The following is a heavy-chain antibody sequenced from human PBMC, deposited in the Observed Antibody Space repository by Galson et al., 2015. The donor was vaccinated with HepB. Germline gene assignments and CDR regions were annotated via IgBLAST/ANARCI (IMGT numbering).Heavy chain of an antibody. V-gene: IGHV3-33*01. Sequence: SLRLACAASGFTFSSYGMHWVRQAPCKGLEWVAVIWYDGSNKYYADSVKGRFTISRDNSKNTLYLQMNSLRAEDTAVYYCARDYVWGSYAGFDYWGQGTLVTVSS. CDR1: GFTFSSYG. CDR3: ARDYVWGSYAGFDY. J-gene: IGHJ4*02. D-gene: IGHD3-16*01. CDR2: IWYDGSNK.